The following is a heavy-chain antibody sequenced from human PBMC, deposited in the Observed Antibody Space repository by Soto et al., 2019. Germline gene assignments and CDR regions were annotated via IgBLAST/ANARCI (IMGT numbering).Heavy chain of an antibody. Sequence: AASVKVSCKASGYTFTGYYMHWVRQAPGQGLEWMGWINPNSGGTNYAQKFQGWVTMTRDTSISTAYMELSRLRSDDTAVYYCARDMSYSSSTGGMDVWGQGTTVTVSS. CDR3: ARDMSYSSSTGGMDV. CDR1: GYTFTGYY. CDR2: INPNSGGT. V-gene: IGHV1-2*04. D-gene: IGHD6-6*01. J-gene: IGHJ6*02.